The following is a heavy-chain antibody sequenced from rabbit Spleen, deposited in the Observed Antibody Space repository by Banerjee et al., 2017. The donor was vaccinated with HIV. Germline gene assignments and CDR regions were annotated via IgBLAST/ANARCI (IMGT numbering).Heavy chain of an antibody. D-gene: IGHD3-1*01. CDR3: ARDRPGSDNFDL. CDR2: IDIGSSGSS. CDR1: GFSFSDRDV. V-gene: IGHV1S40*01. J-gene: IGHJ4*01. Sequence: QSLEESGGDLVKPEGSLTLTCKASGFSFSDRDVMCWVRQAPGKGLEWIACIDIGSSGSSYYASWAKGRFTISKTSSTTVTLQMTSLTAADTATYFCARDRPGSDNFDLWGPGTLVTVS.